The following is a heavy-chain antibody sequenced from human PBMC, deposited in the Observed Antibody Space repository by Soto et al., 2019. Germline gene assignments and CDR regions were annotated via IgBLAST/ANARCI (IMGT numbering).Heavy chain of an antibody. CDR1: GGSFSSNP. V-gene: IGHV1-69*01. D-gene: IGHD5-18*01. CDR2: IIPIFATV. Sequence: QVQLVQSGSEVKKPGSSVKVSCKASGGSFSSNPISWVRQAPGQGLEWMAGIIPIFATVHYAQKFQGRVTITADDSTSTAYMDLTSLRSEDTAVYFCARGGRGYSSAPRYYFDYWGQGTLVTVSS. J-gene: IGHJ4*02. CDR3: ARGGRGYSSAPRYYFDY.